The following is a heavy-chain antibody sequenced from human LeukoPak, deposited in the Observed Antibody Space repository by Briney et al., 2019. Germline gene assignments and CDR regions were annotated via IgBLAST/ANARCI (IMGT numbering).Heavy chain of an antibody. CDR3: ARGGGYSYGFSCGY. J-gene: IGHJ4*02. D-gene: IGHD5-18*01. CDR1: GGSFSGYY. Sequence: PSETLSLTCAVYGGSFSGYYWSWIRQPPGKGLEWIGEINHSGSTNYNPSLKSRVTISVDTSKNQFSLKLSSVTAADTAVYYCARGGGYSYGFSCGYWGQGTLVTVSS. CDR2: INHSGST. V-gene: IGHV4-34*01.